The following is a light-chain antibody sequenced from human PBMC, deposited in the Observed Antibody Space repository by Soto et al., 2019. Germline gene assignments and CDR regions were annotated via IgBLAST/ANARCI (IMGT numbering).Light chain of an antibody. CDR3: QQYDGSPIT. CDR1: QSVRGSY. J-gene: IGKJ5*01. CDR2: GAS. V-gene: IGKV3-20*01. Sequence: EIVLTQSPGTLSLSPGARATLSCRASQSVRGSYLAWYQQSPGQAPRLLIHGASSRATGIPDRFSGGGSGTDFTLTISRVEPEDFALYICQQYDGSPITFGQGTRLEIK.